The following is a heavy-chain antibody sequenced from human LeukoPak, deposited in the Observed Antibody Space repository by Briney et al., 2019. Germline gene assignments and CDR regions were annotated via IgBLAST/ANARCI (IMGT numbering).Heavy chain of an antibody. D-gene: IGHD3-9*01. V-gene: IGHV3-23*01. Sequence: GGSLRLSCAASGFIFSNYAMSWARRAPGKGLEWVSAIVGSGANTYYADSVKGRFTISRDNPRNTLYLQMNSLRAEDTAVYYCAKWGDYDVLTGYYDPDNWGQGTLVTVSS. J-gene: IGHJ4*02. CDR2: IVGSGANT. CDR1: GFIFSNYA. CDR3: AKWGDYDVLTGYYDPDN.